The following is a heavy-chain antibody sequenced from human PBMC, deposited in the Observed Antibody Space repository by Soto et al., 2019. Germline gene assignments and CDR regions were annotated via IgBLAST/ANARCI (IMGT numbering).Heavy chain of an antibody. CDR3: AKPPRVNYGVPAYFGL. J-gene: IGHJ4*02. Sequence: EVQLVDSGGGLVQPGESLRLSCAGSGFTFSAYAMSWVRQAPGKGLEWVSSISASAITTYNTDSVRGRFTISRDNSRNTVYSPMKRPRAEDTGGYFWAKPPRVNYGVPAYFGLWGGGTRVTVSS. V-gene: IGHV3-23*04. D-gene: IGHD3-16*01. CDR2: ISASAITT. CDR1: GFTFSAYA.